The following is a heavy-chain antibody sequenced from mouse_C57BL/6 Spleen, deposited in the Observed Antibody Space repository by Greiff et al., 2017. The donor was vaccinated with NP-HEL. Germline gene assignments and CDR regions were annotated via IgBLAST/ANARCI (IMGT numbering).Heavy chain of an antibody. CDR2: INPGSGGT. CDR1: GYAFTNYL. CDR3: ARRNYDGYYIFAY. D-gene: IGHD2-3*01. J-gene: IGHJ3*01. Sequence: VQLQQSGAELVRPGTSVKVSCKASGYAFTNYLIEWVKQRPGQGLEWIGVINPGSGGTNYNEKFKGKATLTADKSSSTAYMQLSSLTSEDSAVYFCARRNYDGYYIFAYWGQGTLVTVSA. V-gene: IGHV1-54*01.